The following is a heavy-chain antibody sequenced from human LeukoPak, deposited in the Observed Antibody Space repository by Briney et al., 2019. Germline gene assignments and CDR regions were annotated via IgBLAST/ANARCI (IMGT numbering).Heavy chain of an antibody. Sequence: PSETLSLTCAVSGVPFSNYYWSWVRQSPRQGLEWIGEINHSGYTNYNPSLKGRVTMSIDTSKNQFSLRLTSVTAADTGVYYCTRAVAGHPDWGQGTLVTVSS. D-gene: IGHD5-12*01. V-gene: IGHV4-34*01. J-gene: IGHJ4*02. CDR3: TRAVAGHPD. CDR2: INHSGYT. CDR1: GVPFSNYY.